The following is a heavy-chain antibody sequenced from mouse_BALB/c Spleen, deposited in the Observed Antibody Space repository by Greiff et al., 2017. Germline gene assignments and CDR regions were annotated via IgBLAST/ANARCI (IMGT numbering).Heavy chain of an antibody. CDR2: ISSGGSYT. Sequence: EVNLVESGGDLVKPGGSLKLSCAASGFTFSSYGMSWVRQTPDKRLEWVATISSGGSYTYYPDSVKGRFTISRDNAKNTLYLQMSSLKSEDTAMYYCARSGYDGAWFAYWGQGTLVTVSA. CDR3: ARSGYDGAWFAY. CDR1: GFTFSSYG. J-gene: IGHJ3*01. V-gene: IGHV5-6*01. D-gene: IGHD2-14*01.